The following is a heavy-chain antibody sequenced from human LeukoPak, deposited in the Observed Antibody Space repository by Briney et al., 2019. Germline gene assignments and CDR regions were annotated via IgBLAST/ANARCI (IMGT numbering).Heavy chain of an antibody. CDR3: ARELYGSGSYYFDY. V-gene: IGHV3-30-3*01. CDR1: GFTFSSYA. CDR2: ISYDGSNK. Sequence: GRSLRLSCAASGFTFSSYAMHWVRQAPGKGLEWVAVISYDGSNKYYADSVKGRFTISRDNSKNTLYLQMNSLRAEDTAVYNCARELYGSGSYYFDYWGQGTLVTVSS. D-gene: IGHD3-10*01. J-gene: IGHJ4*02.